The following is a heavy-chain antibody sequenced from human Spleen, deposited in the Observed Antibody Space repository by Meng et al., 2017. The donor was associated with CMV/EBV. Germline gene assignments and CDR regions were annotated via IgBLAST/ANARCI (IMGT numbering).Heavy chain of an antibody. CDR1: GFSFSSYG. V-gene: IGHV3-53*01. J-gene: IGHJ4*02. D-gene: IGHD1-26*01. Sequence: GGSLRLSCAASGFSFSSYGMSWVRQAPGKGLEWVSLIYSGDRTYYADSVKGRFAISRDNLQNILYLQINSLRAEDTAVYYCARDLGVGGPEDYWGQGTLVTVSS. CDR2: IYSGDRT. CDR3: ARDLGVGGPEDY.